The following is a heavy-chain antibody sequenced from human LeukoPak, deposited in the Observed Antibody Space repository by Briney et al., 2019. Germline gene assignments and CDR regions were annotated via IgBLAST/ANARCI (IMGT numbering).Heavy chain of an antibody. J-gene: IGHJ2*01. CDR1: GFILSDYY. CDR3: TRAPAVTSLAFFDL. D-gene: IGHD4-17*01. Sequence: PGGSLRLSCTGLGFILSDYYVSWVRQAPGKRPEWVGRSLNKADTYATKYAASVQGRFTISRDDSTNSMYLQMDSLKIEDTALYYCTRAPAVTSLAFFDLWGRGILVTVSS. V-gene: IGHV3-72*01. CDR2: SLNKADTYAT.